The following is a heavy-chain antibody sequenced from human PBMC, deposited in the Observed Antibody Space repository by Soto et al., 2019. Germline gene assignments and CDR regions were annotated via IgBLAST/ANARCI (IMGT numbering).Heavy chain of an antibody. Sequence: GGSLRLSCAVSGFTFDDNAMHWVRQAPEKGLEWVSGITWKSDIGYADSVKGRFTISRDNAENSLYLQMNSLRAEDTALYYCAISQDRGGRTTFIYWGQGTQVTVSS. J-gene: IGHJ4*02. CDR2: ITWKSDI. CDR1: GFTFDDNA. V-gene: IGHV3-9*01. CDR3: AISQDRGGRTTFIY. D-gene: IGHD3-16*01.